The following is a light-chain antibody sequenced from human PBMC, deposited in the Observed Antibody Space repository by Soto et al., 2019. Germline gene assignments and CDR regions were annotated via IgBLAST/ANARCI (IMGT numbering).Light chain of an antibody. J-gene: IGLJ1*01. CDR1: SSDVGGYNH. CDR2: DVN. CDR3: SSYAGSYTYV. V-gene: IGLV2-11*01. Sequence: QPALTQPRSVSGSPGQSVAISCTGTSSDVGGYNHVAWYQQHPGKAPKLMIFDVNKRPSWVPDRFSGSKSGNTASLTISGLQAEDEADYYCSSYAGSYTYVFATGTKLTVL.